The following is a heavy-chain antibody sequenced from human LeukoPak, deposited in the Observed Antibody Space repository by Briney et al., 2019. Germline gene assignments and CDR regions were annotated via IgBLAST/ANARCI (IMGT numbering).Heavy chain of an antibody. V-gene: IGHV4-34*01. D-gene: IGHD5-18*01. J-gene: IGHJ5*02. CDR3: ARHPVDTAMITPWFDP. Sequence: SETLSLTCAVYGGSFSGYYWSWIRQPPGKGLEWIGEINRSGITKYNPSLKSRVTISIDTSKNQFSLNLSSVTAADTAVYYCARHPVDTAMITPWFDPGGQGTLVTVSS. CDR1: GGSFSGYY. CDR2: INRSGIT.